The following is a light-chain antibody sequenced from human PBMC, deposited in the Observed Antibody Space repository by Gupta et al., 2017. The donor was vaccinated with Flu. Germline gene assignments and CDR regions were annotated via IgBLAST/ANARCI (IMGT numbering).Light chain of an antibody. CDR2: DAS. CDR1: QSVSSY. V-gene: IGKV3-11*01. Sequence: EIVLTQSPATLSLSPGERATLSCRASQSVSSYLAWYQQKPGQAPRLLIYDASNRATGIPARFSGSGSATDFTLTIISLEPQDFAVYYCHQRSNWPSTFGQGTRLEIK. CDR3: HQRSNWPST. J-gene: IGKJ5*01.